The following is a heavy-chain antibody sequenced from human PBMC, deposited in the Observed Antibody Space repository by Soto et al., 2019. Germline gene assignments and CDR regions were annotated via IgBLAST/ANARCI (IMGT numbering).Heavy chain of an antibody. D-gene: IGHD4-17*01. Sequence: SETLSLTCTVSGGSISSGDYYWSWIRQPPGKGLEWIGYIYYSGSTYYNPSLKSLVTISVDTSKNQFSLKMSSVTAADTAVYYCVREYVDYSINWFDTWGQGTLVTVSS. CDR3: VREYVDYSINWFDT. CDR2: IYYSGST. V-gene: IGHV4-30-4*01. J-gene: IGHJ5*02. CDR1: GGSISSGDYY.